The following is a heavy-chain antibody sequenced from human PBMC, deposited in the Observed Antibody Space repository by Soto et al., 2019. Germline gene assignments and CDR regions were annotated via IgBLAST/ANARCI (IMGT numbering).Heavy chain of an antibody. CDR1: GFTFSSYA. V-gene: IGHV3-23*01. D-gene: IGHD3-22*01. CDR3: AKALALYYYESSGFSPEYFDY. J-gene: IGHJ4*02. CDR2: ISGSGGST. Sequence: PGGSLRLSCAASGFTFSSYAMSWVRQAPGKGLEWVSAISGSGGSTYYADSVKGRFTISRDNSKNTRYLQMNSLRAEDTGVNYCAKALALYYYESSGFSPEYFDYWGEGSLVTV.